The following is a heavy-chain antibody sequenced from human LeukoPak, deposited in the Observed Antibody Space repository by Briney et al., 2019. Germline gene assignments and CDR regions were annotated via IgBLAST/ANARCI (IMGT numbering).Heavy chain of an antibody. D-gene: IGHD3-22*01. CDR1: GGSISSSSYY. CDR3: ARDRVGYYDSSAAGEFDY. J-gene: IGHJ4*02. Sequence: PSETLSLTCTVSGGSISSSSYYWGWIRQPPGKGLEWIGSIYYSGSTYYNPSLKSRVTISVDTSKNQFSLKLSSVTAADTAVYYCARDRVGYYDSSAAGEFDYWGQGTLVTVSS. V-gene: IGHV4-39*07. CDR2: IYYSGST.